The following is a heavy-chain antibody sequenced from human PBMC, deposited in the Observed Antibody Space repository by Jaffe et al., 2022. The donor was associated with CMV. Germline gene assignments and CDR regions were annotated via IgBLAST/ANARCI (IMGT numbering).Heavy chain of an antibody. Sequence: QVTLKESGPVLVKPTETLTLTCTVSGFSLSNARMGVSWIRQPPGKALEWLAHIFSNDEKSYSTSLKSRLTISKDTSKSQVVLTMTNMDPVDTATYYCARTLSGLQPHYYYYYGMDVWGQGTTVTVSS. CDR1: GFSLSNARMG. V-gene: IGHV2-26*01. CDR3: ARTLSGLQPHYYYYYGMDV. D-gene: IGHD1-1*01. J-gene: IGHJ6*02. CDR2: IFSNDEK.